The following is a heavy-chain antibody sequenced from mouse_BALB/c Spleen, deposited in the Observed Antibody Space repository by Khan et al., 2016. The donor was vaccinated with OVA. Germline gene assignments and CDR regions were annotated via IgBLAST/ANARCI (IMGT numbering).Heavy chain of an antibody. CDR2: MIYTGYT. CDR1: GDSITSGY. J-gene: IGHJ3*01. CDR3: ARSTYRYAVDY. Sequence: EVQLQESGPSLVKPSQTLSLTCSVTGDSITSGYWSWIRKFPGNNLEYMGYMIYTGYTYYNPSLKSRISITRHTSKNQYYLQLNCMTTEDTATYYGARSTYRYAVDYGGQGTLVTVSA. V-gene: IGHV3-8*02. D-gene: IGHD2-14*01.